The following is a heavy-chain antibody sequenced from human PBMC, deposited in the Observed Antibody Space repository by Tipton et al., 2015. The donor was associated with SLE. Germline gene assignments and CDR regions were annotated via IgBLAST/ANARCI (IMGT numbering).Heavy chain of an antibody. Sequence: TLSLTCTVSGGSISHYYWSWIRQPAGKGLEWIGRIYTRGSTNYNPSLKSRVTMSVDTSKNQFSLKLSSVTAADTAVYYCARDHPVAGPFDYWGQGTLVTVSS. CDR3: ARDHPVAGPFDY. CDR2: IYTRGST. CDR1: GGSISHYY. V-gene: IGHV4-4*07. J-gene: IGHJ4*02. D-gene: IGHD6-19*01.